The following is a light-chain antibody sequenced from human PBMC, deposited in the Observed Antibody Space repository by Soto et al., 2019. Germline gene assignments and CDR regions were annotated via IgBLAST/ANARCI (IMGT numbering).Light chain of an antibody. CDR2: DAS. CDR1: QSVSSY. V-gene: IGKV3-11*01. J-gene: IGKJ4*01. Sequence: EIVLTQSPATLSLSPGERATLSCRASQSVSSYLAWYQQKPGQAPRLLIYDASNRVTGIPARFSGSGSGTDFTLTISSLEPEYFAIYYCQQRSNWPPVTFGGGTKVEIK. CDR3: QQRSNWPPVT.